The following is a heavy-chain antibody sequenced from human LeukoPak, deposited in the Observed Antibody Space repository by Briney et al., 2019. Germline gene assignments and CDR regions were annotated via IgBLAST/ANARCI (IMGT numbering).Heavy chain of an antibody. D-gene: IGHD5-18*01. Sequence: GGSLRLSCAASGFTFSSYSMNWVRQAPGKGLEWVSAISGSGGSTYYADSVKGRFTISRDNSKNTLYLQMNSLRAEDTAVYYCAKVGYSYGYSIYWYFDLWGRGTLVTVSS. CDR1: GFTFSSYS. CDR2: ISGSGGST. V-gene: IGHV3-23*01. J-gene: IGHJ2*01. CDR3: AKVGYSYGYSIYWYFDL.